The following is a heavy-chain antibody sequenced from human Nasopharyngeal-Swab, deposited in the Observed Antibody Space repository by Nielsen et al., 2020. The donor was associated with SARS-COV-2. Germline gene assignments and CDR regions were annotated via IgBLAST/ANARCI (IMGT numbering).Heavy chain of an antibody. CDR3: ARATPTYSGGDFDY. CDR1: GFTFSSYA. D-gene: IGHD1-26*01. V-gene: IGHV3-23*01. CDR2: ISGSGGST. Sequence: GESLKISCAVSGFTFSSYAMSWVRQAPGKGLEWVSAISGSGGSTYYADSVKGRFTISRDNSKNTLYLQMNSLRAEDTAVYYCARATPTYSGGDFDYWGQGTLVTVSS. J-gene: IGHJ4*02.